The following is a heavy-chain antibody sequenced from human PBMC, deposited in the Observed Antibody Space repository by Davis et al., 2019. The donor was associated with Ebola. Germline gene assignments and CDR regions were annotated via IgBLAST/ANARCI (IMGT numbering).Heavy chain of an antibody. CDR2: ISYDGNNK. Sequence: GESLKISCAASGFSFSYYFMHWVRQAPGKGLEWVAVISYDGNNKYYADSVKGRFTISRDNSKNTLYLQMNSLRAEDTAVYYCARESRLQLSARGANWFDPWGQGTLVTVSS. J-gene: IGHJ5*02. CDR1: GFSFSYYF. V-gene: IGHV3-30*04. D-gene: IGHD5-18*01. CDR3: ARESRLQLSARGANWFDP.